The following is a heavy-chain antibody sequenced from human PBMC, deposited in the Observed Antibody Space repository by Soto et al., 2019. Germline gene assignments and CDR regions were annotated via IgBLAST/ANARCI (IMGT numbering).Heavy chain of an antibody. Sequence: DVQLVESGGGLVRPGGSLTFPLVASGFTFSTYWLSWLRKIPGKGLEWVANIQPDGSEKYYVDSVRGRFTISRDNAQNSLFLQMNSLRAEDTAVYYCARDRGWNIVVLPASFDLWGQGALVSVSS. CDR2: IQPDGSEK. CDR3: ARDRGWNIVVLPASFDL. V-gene: IGHV3-7*01. D-gene: IGHD2-15*01. CDR1: GFTFSTYW. J-gene: IGHJ4*02.